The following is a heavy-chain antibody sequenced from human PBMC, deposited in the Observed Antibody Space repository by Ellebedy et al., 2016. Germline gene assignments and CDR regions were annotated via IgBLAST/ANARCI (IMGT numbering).Heavy chain of an antibody. CDR2: IKSYADGGTT. J-gene: IGHJ6*03. D-gene: IGHD5-18*01. V-gene: IGHV3-15*01. CDR1: GFTFHNAW. Sequence: GGSLRLXCEASGFTFHNAWLNWVRQAPGKGLEWVGRIKSYADGGTTDYAAPVNGRFTMSRDDSEQKLYLQMSSLKTEDTAVYYCATGHSYGRYYMNIWGKGTTVTVSS. CDR3: ATGHSYGRYYMNI.